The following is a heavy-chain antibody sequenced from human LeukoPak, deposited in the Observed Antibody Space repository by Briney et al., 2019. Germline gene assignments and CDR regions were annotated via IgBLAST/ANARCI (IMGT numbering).Heavy chain of an antibody. V-gene: IGHV3-66*01. D-gene: IGHD6-13*01. CDR2: IYSGGST. CDR1: GFTVSSNY. Sequence: GGSLRLSCVASGFTVSSNYMSWVRKAQGKGLEWVSVIYSGGSTYYADSVKARFTISRDNSKNMLYLQMNSLRAEDTAVYYCARVPAAGTVWFDPWGQGTLVTVSS. CDR3: ARVPAAGTVWFDP. J-gene: IGHJ5*02.